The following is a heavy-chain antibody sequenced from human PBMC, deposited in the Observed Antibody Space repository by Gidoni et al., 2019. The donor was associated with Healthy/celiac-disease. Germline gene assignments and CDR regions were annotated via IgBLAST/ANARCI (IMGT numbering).Heavy chain of an antibody. CDR3: ARHHPGIAVAGDWYFDL. V-gene: IGHV4-59*08. Sequence: QVQLQESGPGLVKPSETLSLTCTVSGGSISSYYWSWIRQPPGKGLEWIGYIYYSGSTNYNPSLKSRVTISVDTSKNQFSLKLSSVTAADTAVYYCARHHPGIAVAGDWYFDLWGRGTLVTVSS. J-gene: IGHJ2*01. CDR1: GGSISSYY. D-gene: IGHD6-19*01. CDR2: IYYSGST.